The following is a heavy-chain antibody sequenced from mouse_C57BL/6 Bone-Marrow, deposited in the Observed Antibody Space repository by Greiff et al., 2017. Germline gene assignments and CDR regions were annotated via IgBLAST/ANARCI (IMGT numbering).Heavy chain of an antibody. CDR3: ASGSDYYGSIYFDY. V-gene: IGHV1-50*01. D-gene: IGHD1-1*01. Sequence: QVQLQQPGAELVKPGASVKLSCKASGYTFTSYWMQWVKQRPGQGLEWIGEIDPSDSYTNYNQKFKGKATLTLDTSSSTAYMQLSSLTSEDSAVYYCASGSDYYGSIYFDYWGQGTTLTVSS. CDR1: GYTFTSYW. CDR2: IDPSDSYT. J-gene: IGHJ2*01.